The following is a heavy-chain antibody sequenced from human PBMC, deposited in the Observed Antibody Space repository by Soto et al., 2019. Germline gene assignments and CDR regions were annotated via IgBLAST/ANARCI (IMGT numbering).Heavy chain of an antibody. J-gene: IGHJ4*02. Sequence: PSETLSLTCTVSGGSISSSSYYWGWIRQPPGKGLEWIGSIYYSGSTYYNPSLKSRVTISVDTSKNQFSLKLSSVTAADTAVYYCASLNWYISRWSSLFDYWGQGTLLTVSS. V-gene: IGHV4-39*01. CDR2: IYYSGST. CDR3: ASLNWYISRWSSLFDY. D-gene: IGHD6-13*01. CDR1: GGSISSSSYY.